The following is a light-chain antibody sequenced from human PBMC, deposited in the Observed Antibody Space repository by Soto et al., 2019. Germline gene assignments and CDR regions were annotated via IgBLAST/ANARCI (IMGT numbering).Light chain of an antibody. CDR1: SSDVGSYNY. J-gene: IGLJ2*01. V-gene: IGLV2-14*01. Sequence: QSVLTQPASVSWSPGQSITISCTGTSSDVGSYNYVSWYQQHPGKAPKLMIYDVTSRPSGVSNRFSGSKSGNTASLTISGLQAEDEADYYCSSYTSSSTVVFGGGTQLTVL. CDR3: SSYTSSSTVV. CDR2: DVT.